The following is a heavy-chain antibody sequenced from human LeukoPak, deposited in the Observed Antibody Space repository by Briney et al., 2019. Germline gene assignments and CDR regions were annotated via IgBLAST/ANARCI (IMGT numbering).Heavy chain of an antibody. CDR1: GFTVSSNY. D-gene: IGHD1-20*01. CDR3: ARRGSAEYNWNDAAFDI. Sequence: GGSLRLSCAASGFTVSSNYMSWVRQAPGKGLEWVSVIYSGGSTYYADSVKGRFTISRDNSKNTLYLQMNSLRAEDTAVYYCARRGSAEYNWNDAAFDIWGQGTMVTVSS. V-gene: IGHV3-53*01. CDR2: IYSGGST. J-gene: IGHJ3*02.